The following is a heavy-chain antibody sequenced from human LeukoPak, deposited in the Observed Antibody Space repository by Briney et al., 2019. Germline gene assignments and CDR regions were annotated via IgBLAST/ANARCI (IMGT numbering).Heavy chain of an antibody. J-gene: IGHJ6*02. CDR3: ARALPKAYSTSGFSYYYYGMDV. D-gene: IGHD6-13*01. V-gene: IGHV3-64*01. CDR2: KSSNWGST. Sequence: PGGSLRLSCAASGFTFSSYAVHWVRDARGEGLEYVSSKSSNWGSTYYANSVKGRFTISSDNSKNTLYLQMGSLRAEDMAVYFCARALPKAYSTSGFSYYYYGMDVWGQGTTVTVSS. CDR1: GFTFSSYA.